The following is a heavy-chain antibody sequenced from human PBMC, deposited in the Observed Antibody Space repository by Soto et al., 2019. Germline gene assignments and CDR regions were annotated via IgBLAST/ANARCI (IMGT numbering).Heavy chain of an antibody. J-gene: IGHJ3*02. CDR1: GYTFTGYY. CDR3: AREGGSGSYYGAFDI. D-gene: IGHD3-10*01. Sequence: ASVKVSCKASGYTFTGYYVHWVRQAPGQGLEWMGWINPNSGGTNYAQKFQGWVTMTRDTSISTAYMELSRLRSDDTAVYYCAREGGSGSYYGAFDIWVQGTMVTVSS. CDR2: INPNSGGT. V-gene: IGHV1-2*04.